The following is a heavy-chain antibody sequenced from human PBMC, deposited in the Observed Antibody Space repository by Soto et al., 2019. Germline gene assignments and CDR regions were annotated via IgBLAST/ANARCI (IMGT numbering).Heavy chain of an antibody. J-gene: IGHJ4*02. D-gene: IGHD1-7*01. CDR3: ARVLLELWPVDY. V-gene: IGHV3-30-3*01. CDR2: ISYDGSNN. Sequence: PGGSLRLSCAASGFTFNTYGMHWVRQAPGKGLEWVALISYDGSNNYYADSVKGRFTISRDNSKNTLYLQMNSLTAEDTAVYYCARVLLELWPVDYWGQGTLVTVS. CDR1: GFTFNTYG.